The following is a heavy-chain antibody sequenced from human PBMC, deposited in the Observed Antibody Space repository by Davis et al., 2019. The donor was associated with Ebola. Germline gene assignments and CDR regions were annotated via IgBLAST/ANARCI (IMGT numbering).Heavy chain of an antibody. CDR1: GFTFSGSA. CDR3: TSPGIAAADDY. V-gene: IGHV3-73*01. J-gene: IGHJ4*02. D-gene: IGHD6-13*01. Sequence: GGSLRLSCAASGFTFSGSAMHWARQASGKGLEWVGRIRSKANSYATAYAASVKGRFTISRDDSKNTAYLQMNSLKTEDTAVYYCTSPGIAAADDYWGQGTLVTVSS. CDR2: IRSKANSYAT.